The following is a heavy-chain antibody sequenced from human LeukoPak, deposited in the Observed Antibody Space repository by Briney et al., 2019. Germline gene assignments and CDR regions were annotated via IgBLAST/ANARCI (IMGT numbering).Heavy chain of an antibody. CDR2: INTNTGNP. CDR3: ARSYHGRGLLPPDY. Sequence: ASVKVSCKASGYTFTSYAMNWVRQAPGQGLEWMGWINTNTGNPTYAQGFTGRFVFSLDTSVSTAYLQISSLKAEDTAVYYCARSYHGRGLLPPDYWGQGTLVTDSS. CDR1: GYTFTSYA. D-gene: IGHD3-22*01. V-gene: IGHV7-4-1*02. J-gene: IGHJ4*02.